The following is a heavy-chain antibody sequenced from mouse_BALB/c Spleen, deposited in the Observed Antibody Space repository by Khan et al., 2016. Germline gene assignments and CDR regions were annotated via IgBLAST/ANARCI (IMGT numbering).Heavy chain of an antibody. J-gene: IGHJ3*01. V-gene: IGHV3-2*02. Sequence: EVQLQESGPGLVKPSQSLSLTCTVTGYSITSDYAWNWIRQFPGNKLVWLGYISYSGDTHYNPSLPSRISITRDTYQNKFFLQLNSVTAEDTATYYCAREDYSWFAYWGQGTLVTVSA. CDR2: ISYSGDT. CDR1: GYSITSDYA. CDR3: AREDYSWFAY. D-gene: IGHD1-1*02.